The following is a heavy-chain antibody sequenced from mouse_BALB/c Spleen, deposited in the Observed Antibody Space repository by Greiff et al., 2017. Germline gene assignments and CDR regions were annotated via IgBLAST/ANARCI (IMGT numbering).Heavy chain of an antibody. D-gene: IGHD1-1*01. CDR1: GYAFTNYL. CDR2: INPGSGGT. CDR3: ARRGGSSYDWFAY. Sequence: QVQLKQSGAELVRPGTSVKVSCKASGYAFTNYLIEWVKQRPGQGLEWIGVINPGSGGTNYNEKFKGKATLTADKSSSTAYMQLSSLTSDDSAVYFCARRGGSSYDWFAYWGQGTLVTVSA. V-gene: IGHV1-54*01. J-gene: IGHJ3*01.